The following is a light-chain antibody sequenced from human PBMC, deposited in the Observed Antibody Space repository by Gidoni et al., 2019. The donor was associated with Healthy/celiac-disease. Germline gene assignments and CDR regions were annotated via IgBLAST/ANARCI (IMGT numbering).Light chain of an antibody. J-gene: IGKJ3*01. CDR1: QSISSY. CDR2: AAS. V-gene: IGKV1-39*01. CDR3: QQSYSTRFT. Sequence: DIQMTQSPSSLSASVGDRVTITCRASQSISSYLNWYQQKPGKAPKLLIYAASSLQSGVPSRFSGSGSGTDFTLTISSLDPEDFATYYCQQSYSTRFTFGPGTKVDIK.